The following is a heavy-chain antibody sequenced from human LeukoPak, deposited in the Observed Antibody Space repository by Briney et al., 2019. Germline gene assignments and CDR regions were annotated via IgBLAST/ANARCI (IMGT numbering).Heavy chain of an antibody. CDR3: ARGPIQDCSGGSCYEVNFDY. V-gene: IGHV1-18*01. CDR2: ISAYNGNT. CDR1: GYTFTSYD. J-gene: IGHJ4*02. D-gene: IGHD2-15*01. Sequence: ASVKVSCKASGYTFTSYDISWVRQAPGQGLEWMGWISAYNGNTNYAQKLQGRVTMTTDTSTSTAYMELRSLRSDDTAVYYCARGPIQDCSGGSCYEVNFDYWGQGTLVTVSS.